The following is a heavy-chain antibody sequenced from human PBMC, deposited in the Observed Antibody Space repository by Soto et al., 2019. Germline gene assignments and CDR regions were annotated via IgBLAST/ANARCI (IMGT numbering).Heavy chain of an antibody. D-gene: IGHD1-26*01. CDR2: INTYNGNT. CDR1: GYTFSGYY. J-gene: IGHJ4*02. V-gene: IGHV1-2*02. Sequence: QVQLVQSGAEVKKPGASVKVSCKASGYTFSGYYMHWVRQAPGQGLEWMGWINTYNGNTSFPQKFQGRLAMTRDTSVDKVFMEVSRPASDNAATYYCARSLLNVILPGAYWGQGPRVSVS. CDR3: ARSLLNVILPGAY.